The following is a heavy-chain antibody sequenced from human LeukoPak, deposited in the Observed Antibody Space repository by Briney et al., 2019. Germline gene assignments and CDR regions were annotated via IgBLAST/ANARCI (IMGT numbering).Heavy chain of an antibody. V-gene: IGHV4-38-2*02. D-gene: IGHD6-19*01. CDR1: GYSISSGYY. CDR3: ARVVGSSPQSSKRGGWFDP. J-gene: IGHJ5*02. CDR2: IYHSGYT. Sequence: SETLSLTCNVSGYSISSGYYWAWIRQAPGKGLEWIGSIYHSGYTHYNPSLKGRVTISVDTSKNQFSLKLSSVTAADTAVYYCARVVGSSPQSSKRGGWFDPWGQGTLVTVSS.